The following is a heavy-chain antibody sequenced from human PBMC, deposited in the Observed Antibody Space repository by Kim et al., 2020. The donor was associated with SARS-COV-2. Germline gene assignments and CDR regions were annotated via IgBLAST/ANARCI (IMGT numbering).Heavy chain of an antibody. D-gene: IGHD6-6*01. Sequence: SVKGRSTLSRDNAKNSLYLQMNSLRAEDTAVYYCARIEQLVFYYYYGMDVWGQGTTVTVSS. V-gene: IGHV3-11*06. CDR3: ARIEQLVFYYYYGMDV. J-gene: IGHJ6*02.